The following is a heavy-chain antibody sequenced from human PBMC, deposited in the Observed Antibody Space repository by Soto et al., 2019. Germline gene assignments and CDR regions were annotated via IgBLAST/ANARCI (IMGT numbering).Heavy chain of an antibody. D-gene: IGHD6-6*01. V-gene: IGHV3-21*01. Sequence: EVQLVESGGGLVKPGGSLRLSCAASVFTFSSYSMNWVRQAPGKGLEWVSAISSSSSYIYYADSVKGRFTIYRDNAKNSMDLQMHSLRDEDTAFYYSARIQLVYDAFAIWGQGTMVTVSS. CDR2: ISSSSSYI. J-gene: IGHJ3*02. CDR1: VFTFSSYS. CDR3: ARIQLVYDAFAI.